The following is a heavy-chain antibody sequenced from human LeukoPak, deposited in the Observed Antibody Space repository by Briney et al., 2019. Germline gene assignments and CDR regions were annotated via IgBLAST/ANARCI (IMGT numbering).Heavy chain of an antibody. CDR1: GFTFSSYW. CDR3: ARGRFGEFWSHYYFDY. CDR2: IKQDGSEK. J-gene: IGHJ4*02. D-gene: IGHD3-10*01. Sequence: GGSLRLSCAASGFTFSSYWMSWVRQAPGKGLEGVAHIKQDGSEKYYVDSVKGRFTISRDNAKNSLYLQMNSLRAEDTAVYYCARGRFGEFWSHYYFDYWGQGTLVTVSS. V-gene: IGHV3-7*01.